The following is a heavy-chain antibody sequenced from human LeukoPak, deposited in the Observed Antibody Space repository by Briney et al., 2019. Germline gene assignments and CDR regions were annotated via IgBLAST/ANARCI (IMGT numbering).Heavy chain of an antibody. CDR2: INPNSGGT. CDR3: AREGIAARENWFDP. CDR1: GYTFTGYY. Sequence: ASVKVSCKASGYTFTGYYMHWVRQAPGQGLEWMGWINPNSGGTNYAQKFQGRVTMTRDTSISTAYMELSRLRSDDTAVYYCAREGIAARENWFDPWGQGTLVTVSS. V-gene: IGHV1-2*02. J-gene: IGHJ5*02. D-gene: IGHD6-6*01.